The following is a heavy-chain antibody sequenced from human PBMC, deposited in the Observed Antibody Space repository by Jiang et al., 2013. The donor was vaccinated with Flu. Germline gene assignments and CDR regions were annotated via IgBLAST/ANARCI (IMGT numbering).Heavy chain of an antibody. CDR3: STYDYGDYVFDH. CDR1: GFTFSGSA. J-gene: IGHJ4*02. D-gene: IGHD4-17*01. Sequence: PGGSLRLSCAASGFTFSGSAMHWVRQASGKGLEWVGRIRSKGNNYATAYAASVKGRFTISRDDSKNTAYLQMNSLKTEDTAVYYCSTYDYGDYVFDHWGQGTLVTVSS. V-gene: IGHV3-73*01. CDR2: IRSKGNNYAT.